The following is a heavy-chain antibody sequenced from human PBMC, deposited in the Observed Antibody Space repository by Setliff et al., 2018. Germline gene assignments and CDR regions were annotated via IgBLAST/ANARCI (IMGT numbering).Heavy chain of an antibody. V-gene: IGHV4-61*09. CDR2: IYTSGST. CDR1: GGSISSGSDY. CDR3: ARHPDV. Sequence: SETLSLTCSVSGGSISSGSDYWTWIRQPAGKGLEWIGHIYTSGSTNYNPSLKSRVTISLDTSKNQFSLNLTSVTAADTAVYYCARHPDVWGKGTTVTVSS. J-gene: IGHJ6*04.